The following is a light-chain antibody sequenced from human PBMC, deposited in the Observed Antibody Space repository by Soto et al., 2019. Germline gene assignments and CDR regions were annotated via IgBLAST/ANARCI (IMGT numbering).Light chain of an antibody. V-gene: IGKV3-11*01. CDR2: DAS. CDR1: QSVSSY. Sequence: EIVLTQSPATLSLSPGERATLSCRASQSVSSYLDWYQQKPGQAPSLLIYDASNRATGTPARFSGSGSGTDFTLTISSLEPEDFAVYYCQQRTNWPPWTFGQGTKVEIK. CDR3: QQRTNWPPWT. J-gene: IGKJ1*01.